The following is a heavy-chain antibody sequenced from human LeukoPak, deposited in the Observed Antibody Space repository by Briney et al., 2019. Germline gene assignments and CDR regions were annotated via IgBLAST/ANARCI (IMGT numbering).Heavy chain of an antibody. Sequence: ASVKVSCKASGGTFSSYAISWVRQAPGQGLEWMGRTIPILGIANYAQKFQGRVTITADKSTSTAYMELSSLRSEDTAVYYCATSRLRPTTPFDYWGQGTLVTVSS. CDR2: TIPILGIA. CDR3: ATSRLRPTTPFDY. CDR1: GGTFSSYA. V-gene: IGHV1-69*04. D-gene: IGHD4-17*01. J-gene: IGHJ4*02.